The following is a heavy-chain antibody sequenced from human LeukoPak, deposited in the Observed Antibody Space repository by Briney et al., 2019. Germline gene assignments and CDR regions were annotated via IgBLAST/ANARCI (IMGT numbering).Heavy chain of an antibody. J-gene: IGHJ4*02. D-gene: IGHD2-2*01. V-gene: IGHV3-53*04. Sequence: GGSLRLSRAASGFTVSSNYMSWVRQAPGKGLEWVSVIYSGGSTYYADSVKGRFTISRHNSKNTLYLQMNSLRAEDTAVYYCARMLGPASFDYWGQGTLVTVSS. CDR2: IYSGGST. CDR3: ARMLGPASFDY. CDR1: GFTVSSNY.